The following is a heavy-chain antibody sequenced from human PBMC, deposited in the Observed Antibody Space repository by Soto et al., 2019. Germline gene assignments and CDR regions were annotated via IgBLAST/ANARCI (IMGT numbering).Heavy chain of an antibody. Sequence: GGSLRLSCAASGFTFSGYWMHWVRQAPGKGLEWVSRIKSDGSGTTYADSVKGRFSISRDNAKNTVYLQMDSLRVEDTAVYYCARNALFVRGVPAEYWGQGTPVTVSS. D-gene: IGHD3-10*02. V-gene: IGHV3-74*03. CDR1: GFTFSGYW. CDR2: IKSDGSGT. J-gene: IGHJ4*02. CDR3: ARNALFVRGVPAEY.